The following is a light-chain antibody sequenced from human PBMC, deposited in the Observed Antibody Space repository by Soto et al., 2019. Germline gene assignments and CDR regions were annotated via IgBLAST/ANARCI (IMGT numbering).Light chain of an antibody. CDR2: DAS. J-gene: IGKJ2*01. CDR3: PQYGSSPQT. Sequence: EIVLTQSPATLSLSPGERATLSCGASQSVSSSYLAWYQQKPGLAPRLLIYDASSRATGIPDRFSGSGSGTDFTLTISRLKPEDFAVYYCPQYGSSPQTFGQGTKLEIK. V-gene: IGKV3D-20*01. CDR1: QSVSSSY.